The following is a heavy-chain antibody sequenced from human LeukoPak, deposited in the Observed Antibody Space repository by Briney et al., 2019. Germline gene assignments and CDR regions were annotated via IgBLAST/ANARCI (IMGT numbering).Heavy chain of an antibody. CDR2: IWHDGSRT. V-gene: IGHV3-33*03. CDR1: GFTFDKYG. Sequence: GGSLRLSCAASGFTFDKYGIHWVRQAPGKGLEWVAVIWHDGSRTHYADSLKGRFTISRDNSKDTAFLQMNSLTVEDTATYYCAGAISKGAGIDSWGQGTLVTVSS. D-gene: IGHD1-26*01. J-gene: IGHJ4*02. CDR3: AGAISKGAGIDS.